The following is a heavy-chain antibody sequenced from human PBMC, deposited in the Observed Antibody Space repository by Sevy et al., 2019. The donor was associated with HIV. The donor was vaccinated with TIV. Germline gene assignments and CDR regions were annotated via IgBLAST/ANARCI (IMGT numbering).Heavy chain of an antibody. CDR1: GFSFDSYG. J-gene: IGHJ4*02. V-gene: IGHV3-23*01. CDR2: ISGSGSRT. Sequence: GGSLRLSCAVSGFSFDSYGMTWVRQAPGKGLEWVSGISGSGSRTYYADSVKGRFIISRDNSKNTLYLQMNSLRVEDTGLYFCARVAVEYCTDDCYHRFDHWGQGTLVTVSS. D-gene: IGHD2-8*01. CDR3: ARVAVEYCTDDCYHRFDH.